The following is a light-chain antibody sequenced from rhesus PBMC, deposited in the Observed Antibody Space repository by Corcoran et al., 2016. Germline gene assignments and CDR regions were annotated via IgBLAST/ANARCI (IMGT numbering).Light chain of an antibody. CDR1: PRVSSY. J-gene: IGKJ1*01. CDR3: QETSNLWA. V-gene: IGKV3-31*02. Sequence: EIVMTQSPATLSLSPGETATISCRTSPRVSSYLAWYQQKPGQAPRLLIYGASSRATGIPDRFSGSGSGTDFTLTSSSLDPEDFEVYYCQETSNLWAFGQGTKVEIK. CDR2: GAS.